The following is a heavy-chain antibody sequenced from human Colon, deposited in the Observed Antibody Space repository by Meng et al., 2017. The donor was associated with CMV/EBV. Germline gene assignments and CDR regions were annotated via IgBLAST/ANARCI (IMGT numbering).Heavy chain of an antibody. Sequence: GESLKISCEGSGYIFSNYDINWVRQAPGQGLEWMGWMNPNTGAAGYAQKFRGRVTFTRNTPTNTAYMELSSLYSDDTAIYYCARILGQRQIALYPWGQGTLVTVSS. V-gene: IGHV1-8*03. J-gene: IGHJ5*02. CDR2: MNPNTGAA. D-gene: IGHD2-21*01. CDR3: ARILGQRQIALYP. CDR1: GYIFSNYD.